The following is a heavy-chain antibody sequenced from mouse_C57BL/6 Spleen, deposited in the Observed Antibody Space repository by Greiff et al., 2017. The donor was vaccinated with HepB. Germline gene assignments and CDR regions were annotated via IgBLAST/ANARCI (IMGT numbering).Heavy chain of an antibody. CDR3: AREGGNYYGSSYVYYFDY. CDR2: INPSSGYT. Sequence: VKLMESGAALAKPGASVKLSCKASGYTFTSYWMHWVKQRPGQGLEWIGYINPSSGYTKYNQKFKDKATLTADKSSSTAYMQLSSLTYEDSAVYYCAREGGNYYGSSYVYYFDYWGQGTTLTVSS. J-gene: IGHJ2*01. V-gene: IGHV1-7*01. D-gene: IGHD1-1*01. CDR1: GYTFTSYW.